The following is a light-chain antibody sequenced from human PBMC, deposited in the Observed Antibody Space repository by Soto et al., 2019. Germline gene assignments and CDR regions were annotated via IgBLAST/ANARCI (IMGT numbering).Light chain of an antibody. CDR3: PLYMGSGIRV. CDR1: SGSVSTSYY. J-gene: IGLJ3*02. Sequence: QTVVTQEPSFSVSPGRTVTLTCGLSSGSVSTSYYPSWYQQTPGQAPRTLIYSTNTRSSGVPDRFSGSILGNKAALTITGAQADDEADYYCPLYMGSGIRVFGGGTKLTVL. V-gene: IGLV8-61*01. CDR2: STN.